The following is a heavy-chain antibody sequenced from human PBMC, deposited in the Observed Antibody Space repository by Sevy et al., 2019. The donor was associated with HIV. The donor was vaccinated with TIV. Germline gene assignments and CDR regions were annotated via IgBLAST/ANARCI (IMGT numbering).Heavy chain of an antibody. CDR3: AREGCTKPHDY. V-gene: IGHV3-23*01. Sequence: GGSLSLSCAPSGFTFSKYSLAWFRQPPGKGLEWVSTFSFGCGEINYEDSVKGRFTISRDNSKSSVYLQMNNLRPEDTAVYYCAREGCTKPHDYWGQGTLVTVSS. D-gene: IGHD2-8*01. J-gene: IGHJ4*02. CDR1: GFTFSKYS. CDR2: FSFGCGEI.